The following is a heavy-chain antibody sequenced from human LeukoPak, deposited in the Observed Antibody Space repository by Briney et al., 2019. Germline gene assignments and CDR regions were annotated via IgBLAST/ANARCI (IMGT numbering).Heavy chain of an antibody. D-gene: IGHD3-22*01. CDR3: ARDQTRLSGYYPDY. CDR2: IVVGSGNT. V-gene: IGHV1-58*01. J-gene: IGHJ4*02. CDR1: GFTFTSSA. Sequence: SVKVSCKASGFTFTSSAVQWVRQARGQRLEWIGWIVVGSGNTNYAQKFQERVTITRDMSTSTAYMELSSLRSEDTAVYYCARDQTRLSGYYPDYWGQGTLVTVSS.